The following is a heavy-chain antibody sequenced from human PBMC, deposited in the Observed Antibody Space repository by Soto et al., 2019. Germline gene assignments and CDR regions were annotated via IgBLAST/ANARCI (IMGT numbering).Heavy chain of an antibody. CDR1: GSPFTSFG. CDR2: ISAYNGNT. D-gene: IGHD3-22*01. CDR3: AREGSYYDSSGYHSPHY. Sequence: APVKASCKAFGSPFTSFGFSWGRQAPGQGLEWMGWISAYNGNTNYAQKLQGRVTMTTDTSTSTAYMELRSLRSDDTAVYYCAREGSYYDSSGYHSPHYWGRG. J-gene: IGHJ4*02. V-gene: IGHV1-18*01.